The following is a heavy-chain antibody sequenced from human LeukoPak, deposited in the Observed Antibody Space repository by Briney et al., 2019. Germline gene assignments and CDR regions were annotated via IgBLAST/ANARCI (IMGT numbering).Heavy chain of an antibody. V-gene: IGHV1-2*02. CDR1: GYTFTGYY. Sequence: ASVKVSCKASGYTFTGYYMHWVRQAPGQGLEWMGWINPNSGGTNYAQKFQGGVTMTRDTSISTAYMELSRLRSDDTAVYYCARPKGVTTSYYYYGMDVWGQGTTVTVSS. J-gene: IGHJ6*02. D-gene: IGHD4-17*01. CDR2: INPNSGGT. CDR3: ARPKGVTTSYYYYGMDV.